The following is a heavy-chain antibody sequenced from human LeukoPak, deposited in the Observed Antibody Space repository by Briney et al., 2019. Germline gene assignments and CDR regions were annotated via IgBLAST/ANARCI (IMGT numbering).Heavy chain of an antibody. J-gene: IGHJ4*02. Sequence: GGSLRLSCAASGFTFRTYSIHWVRQAPGKGLEWVTVVSADGRTQLYSDSVKGRFTVSRDNSLNTLHLQMNSLKTEDTAVYYCARDLVYSSSWYPSFDYWGQGTLVTVSS. CDR1: GFTFRTYS. CDR3: ARDLVYSSSWYPSFDY. V-gene: IGHV3-30*03. D-gene: IGHD6-13*01. CDR2: VSADGRTQ.